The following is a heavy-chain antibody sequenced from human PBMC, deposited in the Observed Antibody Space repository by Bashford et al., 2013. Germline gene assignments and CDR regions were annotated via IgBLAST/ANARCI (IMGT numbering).Heavy chain of an antibody. J-gene: IGHJ4*02. Sequence: VRQAPGKGLEWVSVIYRGGDTYYADSVKGRFTISRDNSKNTVHLQMNSLRAEDTAIYYCAKFVAAAGLDYWGQGPWSPSPQ. V-gene: IGHV3-53*01. CDR3: AKFVAAAGLDY. CDR2: IYRGGDT. D-gene: IGHD6-13*01.